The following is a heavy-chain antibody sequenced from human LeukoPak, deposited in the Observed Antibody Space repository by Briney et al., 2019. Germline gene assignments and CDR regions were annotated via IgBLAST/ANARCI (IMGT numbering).Heavy chain of an antibody. CDR1: GVSISSYY. CDR3: ARAGDSSGYQSWFDR. V-gene: IGHV4-59*01. J-gene: IGHJ5*02. Sequence: SETLSLTCTVSGVSISSYYWSWLRQRPGKGLEWIGYIYYSGSTIYNPSLKSRVTISVHTSKNQFSLKLSSVTAADTAVYYCARAGDSSGYQSWFDRWGQGTLVTVSS. CDR2: IYYSGST. D-gene: IGHD3-22*01.